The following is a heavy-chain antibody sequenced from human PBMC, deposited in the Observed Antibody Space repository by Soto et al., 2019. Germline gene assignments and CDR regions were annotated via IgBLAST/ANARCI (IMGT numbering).Heavy chain of an antibody. CDR3: ATMGHCSNGVCSYYYYGMDV. CDR2: IKSKIDGGTS. D-gene: IGHD2-8*01. J-gene: IGHJ6*02. Sequence: VQLVESGGGLVKPGGSLRLSCGASGFTFSHAWMNWVRKAPGKGLEWVGRIKSKIDGGTSDYAAPVKGRFSISRDDSKDTLFLQMNSLKTEDTAVYFCATMGHCSNGVCSYYYYGMDVWGLGTTVTVSS. V-gene: IGHV3-15*07. CDR1: GFTFSHAW.